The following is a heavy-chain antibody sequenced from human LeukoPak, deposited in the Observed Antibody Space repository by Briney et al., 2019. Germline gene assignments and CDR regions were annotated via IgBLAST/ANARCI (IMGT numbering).Heavy chain of an antibody. CDR1: GITFSDRW. CDR3: ARDVNRGYFDY. D-gene: IGHD1-14*01. J-gene: IGHJ4*02. Sequence: GGSLRLPCAVSGITFSDRWMTWVRQAPGKGLEWVANIKYDGSEKYYVESVKGRFTISRDNAKNSLFLQMNSLRVEDTAVYYCARDVNRGYFDYWGQGTVVTVSS. V-gene: IGHV3-7*01. CDR2: IKYDGSEK.